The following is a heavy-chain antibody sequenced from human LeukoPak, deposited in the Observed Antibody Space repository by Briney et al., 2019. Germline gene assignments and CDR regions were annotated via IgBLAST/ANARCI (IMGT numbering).Heavy chain of an antibody. CDR2: MNPNNSNT. CDR3: ARAPQGYCTSTRCSTAEYFQH. J-gene: IGHJ1*01. CDR1: GYTFTGYD. V-gene: IGHV1-8*03. Sequence: ASVKVSCKASGYTFTGYDINWVRQAAGQGPEWMGWMNPNNSNTGYAQKFQGRVTITRDTSINTTYMELSSLISDDTAVYYCARAPQGYCTSTRCSTAEYFQHWGQGTLVTVSS. D-gene: IGHD2-2*01.